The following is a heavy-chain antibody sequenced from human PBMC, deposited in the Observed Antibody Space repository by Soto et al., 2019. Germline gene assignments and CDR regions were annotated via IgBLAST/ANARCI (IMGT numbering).Heavy chain of an antibody. J-gene: IGHJ4*02. CDR2: ISYDASNI. V-gene: IGHV3-30-3*01. D-gene: IGHD3-10*01. Sequence: PGGSLRLSCAASGFTFSNYAMHWVRQAPGKGLEWVAVISYDASNIYYADSVKGRFTVSRDNSKKTLFLQMDSLRAEDTAVYYCARDQTNILVWFGDLPGNIFDYWGQGTLVTVSS. CDR3: ARDQTNILVWFGDLPGNIFDY. CDR1: GFTFSNYA.